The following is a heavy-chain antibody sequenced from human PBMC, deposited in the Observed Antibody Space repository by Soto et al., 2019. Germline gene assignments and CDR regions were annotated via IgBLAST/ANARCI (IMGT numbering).Heavy chain of an antibody. J-gene: IGHJ4*02. V-gene: IGHV3-33*01. CDR1: GSIFRGYG. Sequence: GGSLRLSCAASGSIFRGYGMHGFRQAPGKGLEWLAVIGYDEININYADSVMGRFTISRDNSKNTLYLEMNSLRAEDRAVFFCARDGIGGTPFRGYLDYGGQGNLVTVSS. CDR2: IGYDEINI. D-gene: IGHD2-15*01. CDR3: ARDGIGGTPFRGYLDY.